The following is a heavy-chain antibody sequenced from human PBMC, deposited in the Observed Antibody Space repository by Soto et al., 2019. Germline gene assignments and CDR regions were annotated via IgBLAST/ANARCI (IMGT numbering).Heavy chain of an antibody. D-gene: IGHD3-10*01. J-gene: IGHJ4*02. Sequence: QVQLVESGGGVVQPGRSLRLSCAASGFTFSSYAMHWVRQAPGKGLEWVAVISYDGSNKYYADSVKGRFTISRDNSKNTLYLQMNSLRAEDTAVYYCARAEVLTMVRGVDWGQGTLVTVSS. V-gene: IGHV3-30-3*01. CDR3: ARAEVLTMVRGVD. CDR1: GFTFSSYA. CDR2: ISYDGSNK.